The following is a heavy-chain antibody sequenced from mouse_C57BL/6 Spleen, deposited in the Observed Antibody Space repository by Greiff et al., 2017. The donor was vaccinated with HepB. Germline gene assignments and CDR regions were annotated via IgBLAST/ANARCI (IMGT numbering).Heavy chain of an antibody. CDR1: GFTFSDYY. V-gene: IGHV5-16*01. CDR2: INYDGSST. Sequence: EVQVVESEGGLVQPGRSMKLSCTASGFTFSDYYMAWVRQVPEKGLEWVANINYDGSSTYYLDSLKSRFIISRDNAKNILYLQMSSLKSEDTATYYCARVDSYFDYWGQGTTLTVSS. J-gene: IGHJ2*01. CDR3: ARVDSYFDY.